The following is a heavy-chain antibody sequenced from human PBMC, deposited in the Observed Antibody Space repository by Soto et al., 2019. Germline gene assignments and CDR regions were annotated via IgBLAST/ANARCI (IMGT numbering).Heavy chain of an antibody. CDR2: MNPNSGNT. Sequence: ASVKVSCKASGYTFTSYDINWVRQATGQGLEWMGWMNPNSGNTGYAQKFQGRVTMTRNTSISTAYMELSSLRSEDTAVYYCARVDWVVVVPAAGYHSAFDIWGQGTMVTVSS. J-gene: IGHJ3*02. D-gene: IGHD2-2*01. CDR1: GYTFTSYD. CDR3: ARVDWVVVVPAAGYHSAFDI. V-gene: IGHV1-8*01.